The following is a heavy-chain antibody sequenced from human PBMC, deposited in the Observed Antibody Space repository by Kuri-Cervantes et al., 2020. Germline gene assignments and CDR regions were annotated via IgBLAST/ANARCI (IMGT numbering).Heavy chain of an antibody. CDR1: GGSISSSSYY. CDR3: AREFFSNYDPATPDYYYYYMDV. D-gene: IGHD4-11*01. J-gene: IGHJ6*03. CDR2: IYYSGST. V-gene: IGHV4-39*07. Sequence: SQTLSLTCTVSGGSISSSSYYWGWIRRPPGKGLEWIGSIYYSGSTYYNPSLKSRVTISVDTSKNQFSLKLSSVTAADTAVYYCAREFFSNYDPATPDYYYYYMDVWGKGTTVTVSS.